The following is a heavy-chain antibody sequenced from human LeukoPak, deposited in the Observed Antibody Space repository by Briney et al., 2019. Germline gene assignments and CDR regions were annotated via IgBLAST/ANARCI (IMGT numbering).Heavy chain of an antibody. CDR2: IYYSGST. D-gene: IGHD6-19*01. CDR1: GGSISSSSYY. J-gene: IGHJ5*02. Sequence: SETLSLTCTVSGGSISSSSYYWGWIRQPPGKGLEWIGSIYYSGSTYYNPSVKSRVTISVDTSKNQFSLKLSSVTAADTAVYYCARAPGKIRSSGWYPCIWFDPWGQGTLVTVSS. CDR3: ARAPGKIRSSGWYPCIWFDP. V-gene: IGHV4-39*07.